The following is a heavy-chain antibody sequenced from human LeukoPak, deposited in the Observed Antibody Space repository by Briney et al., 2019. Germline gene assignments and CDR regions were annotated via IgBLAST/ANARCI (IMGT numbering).Heavy chain of an antibody. J-gene: IGHJ3*02. Sequence: SGGSLRLSCAASGFTFSSYWMSWVRQAPGKGLEWVANIKQDGSEKYYVDSVKGRFTISRDSSKNTLYLQMNSLRAEDTAVYYCAKDRGYHYDSSGYYRMDAFDIWGQGTMVTVSS. D-gene: IGHD3-22*01. V-gene: IGHV3-7*01. CDR2: IKQDGSEK. CDR1: GFTFSSYW. CDR3: AKDRGYHYDSSGYYRMDAFDI.